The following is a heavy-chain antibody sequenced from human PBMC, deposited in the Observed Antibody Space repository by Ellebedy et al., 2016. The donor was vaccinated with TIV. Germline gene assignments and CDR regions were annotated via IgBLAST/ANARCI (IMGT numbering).Heavy chain of an antibody. CDR2: INPISGGT. J-gene: IGHJ4*02. CDR1: GYTFTDYY. Sequence: AASVKVSCKTSGYTFTDYYIHWVRQAPGQGLEWMAWINPISGGTNYAQKFQGRVTVTRDTSTSTAFLELSRLRSDDTAVYYCTRDLTNIVSGDYWGQGTLVTVSS. V-gene: IGHV1-2*02. D-gene: IGHD5/OR15-5a*01. CDR3: TRDLTNIVSGDY.